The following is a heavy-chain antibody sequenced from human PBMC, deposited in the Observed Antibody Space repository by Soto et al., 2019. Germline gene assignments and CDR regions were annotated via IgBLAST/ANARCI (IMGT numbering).Heavy chain of an antibody. V-gene: IGHV2-5*02. CDR2: IYWDDDK. D-gene: IGHD3-10*01. CDR3: AHITPKVRGIAYFDY. J-gene: IGHJ4*01. CDR1: GFSLSTRVEG. Sequence: SGPTLENPVQTLTLPCTFSGFSLSTRVEGVGWIRQPPGKALEWLALIYWDDDKRYCPSLKSRLTITKGTSENRVALTMTNLDPVNKATYYCAHITPKVRGIAYFDYRGHGILVTV.